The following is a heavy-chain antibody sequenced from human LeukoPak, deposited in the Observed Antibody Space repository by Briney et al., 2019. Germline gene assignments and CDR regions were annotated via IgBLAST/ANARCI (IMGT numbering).Heavy chain of an antibody. D-gene: IGHD2-2*01. J-gene: IGHJ4*02. Sequence: GVSLRLSCAASGFTFSSHALSWVRQAPGKGLEWVSSLSGSGYNTYYADSVKGRFTTSRDNSKNTVYLQMNSLRAEDTAVYYCAKDPYGTRYFDYWGQGTLVTVSS. CDR2: LSGSGYNT. CDR3: AKDPYGTRYFDY. V-gene: IGHV3-23*01. CDR1: GFTFSSHA.